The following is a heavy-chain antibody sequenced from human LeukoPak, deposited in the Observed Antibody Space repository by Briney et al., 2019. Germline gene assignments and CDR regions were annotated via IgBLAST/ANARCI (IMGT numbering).Heavy chain of an antibody. CDR2: IIPIFGTA. Sequence: SVKVSCKASGGTFSSYAISGVRQAPGRGLEWMGGIIPIFGTANYAQKFQGRVTITADESTSTAYMELSSLRSEDTAVYYCARDLTGDVDYWGQGTLVTVSS. CDR3: ARDLTGDVDY. J-gene: IGHJ4*02. CDR1: GGTFSSYA. V-gene: IGHV1-69*13. D-gene: IGHD7-27*01.